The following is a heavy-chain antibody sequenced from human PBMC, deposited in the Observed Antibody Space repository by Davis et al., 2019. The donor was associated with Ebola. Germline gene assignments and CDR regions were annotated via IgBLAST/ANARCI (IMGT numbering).Heavy chain of an antibody. CDR3: ARALPGIAVAGTVGVY. D-gene: IGHD6-19*01. J-gene: IGHJ4*02. Sequence: GESLKISCAASGFTFSSYAMHWVRQAPGKGLEWVAVISYDGSNKYYADSVKGRFTISRDNSKNTLYLQMNSLRAEDTAVYYCARALPGIAVAGTVGVYWGQGTLVTVSS. CDR2: ISYDGSNK. V-gene: IGHV3-30-3*01. CDR1: GFTFSSYA.